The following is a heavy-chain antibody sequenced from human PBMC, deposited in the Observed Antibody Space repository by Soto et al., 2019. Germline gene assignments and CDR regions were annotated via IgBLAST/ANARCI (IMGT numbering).Heavy chain of an antibody. J-gene: IGHJ3*02. CDR3: AKDGAHSSGWYGDAFDI. Sequence: QVQLVESGGGVVQPGRSLRLSCAASGFTFSSYGMHWVRQAPGKGLEWVAVISYDGSNKYYADSVKGRLTISRDNSKNQRYLPMNSLRAEDTAVYYCAKDGAHSSGWYGDAFDIWGQGTMVTVSS. D-gene: IGHD6-19*01. CDR2: ISYDGSNK. CDR1: GFTFSSYG. V-gene: IGHV3-30*18.